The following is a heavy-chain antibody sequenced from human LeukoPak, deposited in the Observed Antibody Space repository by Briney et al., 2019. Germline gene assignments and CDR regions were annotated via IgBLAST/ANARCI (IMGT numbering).Heavy chain of an antibody. Sequence: SETLSLTCTVSGGSISSYYWSWIRQPPGKGLEWIGYIYYSGSTNYNPSLKSRVTISVDTSKNQFSLKLSSVTAADTAVYYCARDRGYFDWFGAFDIWGQGTMVTVSS. CDR3: ARDRGYFDWFGAFDI. CDR1: GGSISSYY. J-gene: IGHJ3*02. V-gene: IGHV4-59*01. D-gene: IGHD3-9*01. CDR2: IYYSGST.